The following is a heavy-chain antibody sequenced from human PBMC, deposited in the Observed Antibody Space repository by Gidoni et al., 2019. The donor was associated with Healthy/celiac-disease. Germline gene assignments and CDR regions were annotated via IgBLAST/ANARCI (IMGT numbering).Heavy chain of an antibody. CDR1: GGSFSGYY. CDR3: ARCGATVTDNWFDP. J-gene: IGHJ5*02. Sequence: QVQLQQWGAGLLKPSETLSLTCAVYGGSFSGYYWRWIRQPPGKGLEWIGEINHSGSTNYNPSLKSRVTISVDTSKNQFSLKLSSVTAADTAVYYWARCGATVTDNWFDPWGQGTLVTVSS. V-gene: IGHV4-34*01. CDR2: INHSGST. D-gene: IGHD4-17*01.